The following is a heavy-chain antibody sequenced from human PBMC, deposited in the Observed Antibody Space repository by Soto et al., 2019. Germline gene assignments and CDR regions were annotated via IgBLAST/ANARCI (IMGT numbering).Heavy chain of an antibody. CDR2: ISNSGHAT. V-gene: IGHV3-23*01. Sequence: EVQMLESGGNLIQPGGSLRLSCAASECPSTTNDMSWVRQAPGKGLEWVSGISNSGHATHYADSVRGRFTISKDDSKNTLYLHMNSLRADDTAVYYCVKVTWSGERCWGRGTLVTVSS. D-gene: IGHD3-10*01. CDR1: ECPSTTND. CDR3: VKVTWSGERC. J-gene: IGHJ4*02.